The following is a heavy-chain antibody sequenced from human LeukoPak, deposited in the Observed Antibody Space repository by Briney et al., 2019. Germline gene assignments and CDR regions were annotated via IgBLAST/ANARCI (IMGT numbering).Heavy chain of an antibody. V-gene: IGHV1-69*01. J-gene: IGHJ3*02. CDR2: IIPIFGTA. CDR3: ARDRSRHDAFDI. CDR1: GGTLSSYA. Sequence: VASVTVSCKASGGTLSSYAISWVRQAPGQGLEWMGGIIPIFGTANYAQKFQGRVTITADESTSTAYMELSSLRSEDTAVYYCARDRSRHDAFDIWGQGTMVTVSS.